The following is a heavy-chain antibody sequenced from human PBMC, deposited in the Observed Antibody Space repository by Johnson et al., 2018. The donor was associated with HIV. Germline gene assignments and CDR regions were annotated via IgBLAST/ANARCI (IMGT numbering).Heavy chain of an antibody. CDR2: ISWNSGSK. CDR3: TKDRATVTCGGACDV. J-gene: IGHJ3*01. V-gene: IGHV3-9*03. Sequence: VQLVESGGGLVQPGRSLRLSCVASGFTFDDYAMHWVRQAPGKGLEWVSGISWNSGSKGYADSVKGRFTISRDNAKNSLYLQMNSLRAEDLALYYCTKDRATVTCGGACDVWGQGTMVTVSS. CDR1: GFTFDDYA. D-gene: IGHD4-17*01.